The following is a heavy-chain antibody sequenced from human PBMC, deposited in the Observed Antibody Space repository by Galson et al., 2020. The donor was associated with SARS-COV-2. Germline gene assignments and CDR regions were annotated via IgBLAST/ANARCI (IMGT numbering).Heavy chain of an antibody. CDR1: RFTFSNYW. Sequence: GESLKISCAVSRFTFSNYWMHWVRQAPGKGLVWVLGISTDGITTTYADSVKGRFTISRDNAKNTVYLQMNSLRAEDTAVYYCAREVYTYGDFDDWGQGTLVTVSS. D-gene: IGHD5-18*01. J-gene: IGHJ4*02. V-gene: IGHV3-74*01. CDR2: ISTDGITT. CDR3: AREVYTYGDFDD.